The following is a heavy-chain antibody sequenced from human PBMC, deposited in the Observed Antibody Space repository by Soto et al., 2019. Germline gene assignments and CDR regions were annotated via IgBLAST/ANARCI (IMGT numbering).Heavy chain of an antibody. CDR2: ISAYNGNT. D-gene: IGHD2-2*01. CDR1: GYTFTSYG. V-gene: IGHV1-18*04. CDR3: ARDVYCSSTSCYLARASWWFDP. Sequence: ASGKVSCKASGYTFTSYGISWVRQAPGQGLEWMGWISAYNGNTNYAQKLQGRVTMTTDTSTSTAYMELRSLRSDDTAVYYCARDVYCSSTSCYLARASWWFDPWGQGTLVTISS. J-gene: IGHJ5*02.